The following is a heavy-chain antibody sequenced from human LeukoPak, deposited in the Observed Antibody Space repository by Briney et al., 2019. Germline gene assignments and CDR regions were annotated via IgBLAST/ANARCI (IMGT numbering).Heavy chain of an antibody. CDR1: GFTFSSYG. V-gene: IGHV3-30*02. CDR2: IRYDGSNK. D-gene: IGHD5-18*01. CDR3: ARDGGRGYSYGLFLDP. J-gene: IGHJ5*02. Sequence: GGSLRLSCAASGFTFSSYGMHWVRQAPGKGLEWVAFIRYDGSNKYYADSVKGRFTISRDNSKNTLYLQMNSLRSEDTAVYYCARDGGRGYSYGLFLDPWGQGTLVTVSS.